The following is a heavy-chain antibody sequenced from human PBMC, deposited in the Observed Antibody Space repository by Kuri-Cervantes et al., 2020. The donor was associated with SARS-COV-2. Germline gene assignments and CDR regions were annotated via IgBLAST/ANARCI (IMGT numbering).Heavy chain of an antibody. CDR3: ARDMTTVTSDAFDI. V-gene: IGHV4-34*01. CDR1: GGSFSGYY. D-gene: IGHD4-17*01. J-gene: IGHJ3*02. Sequence: SETLSLTCAVYGGSFSGYYWSWIRQAPGKGLEWIGEINHSGSTNYNPSLKSRVTISVDTSKNQFSLKLSSVTAADTAVYYCARDMTTVTSDAFDIWGQGKMV. CDR2: INHSGST.